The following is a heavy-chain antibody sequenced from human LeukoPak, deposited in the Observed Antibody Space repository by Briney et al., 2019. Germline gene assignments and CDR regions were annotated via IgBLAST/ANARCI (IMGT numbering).Heavy chain of an antibody. D-gene: IGHD6-19*01. CDR1: GCTFTSYG. J-gene: IGHJ4*02. Sequence: GASVKVSCKASGCTFTSYGISWVRQAPGQGLEWMGWISAYNGNTNYAQKLQGRVTMTTDTSTSTAYMELRSLRSDDTAVYYCARDSYSSGSEFNFDYWGQGTLVTVSS. CDR2: ISAYNGNT. V-gene: IGHV1-18*01. CDR3: ARDSYSSGSEFNFDY.